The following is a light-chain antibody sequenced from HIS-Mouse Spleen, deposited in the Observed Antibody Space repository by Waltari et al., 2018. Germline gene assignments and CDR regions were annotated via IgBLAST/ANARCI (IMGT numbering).Light chain of an antibody. CDR1: SPNIGSNY. V-gene: IGLV1-47*01. CDR2: RNN. J-gene: IGLJ3*02. CDR3: AAWDDSLSGPV. Sequence: QSVLTQQPSASGTPGQRVTISCSGSSPNIGSNYVYWYQQLPGTAPKLPIYRNNQRPSGVPDRFSGSKSGTSASLAISGLRSEDEADYYCAAWDDSLSGPVFGGGTKLTVL.